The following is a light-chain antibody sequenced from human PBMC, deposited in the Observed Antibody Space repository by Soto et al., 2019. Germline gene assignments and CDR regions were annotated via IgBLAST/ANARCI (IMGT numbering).Light chain of an antibody. V-gene: IGLV2-18*01. J-gene: IGLJ1*01. Sequence: QSALTQPPSVSGSPGQSVTISCTGTSSDVDIYNRVSWYQQPPGTAPRLIIFEVSNRPPGVPDRFSGSKSGNTASLIISGLQAEDEADYFCTLFTVSGTVVFGTGTKLTVL. CDR2: EVS. CDR3: TLFTVSGTVV. CDR1: SSDVDIYNR.